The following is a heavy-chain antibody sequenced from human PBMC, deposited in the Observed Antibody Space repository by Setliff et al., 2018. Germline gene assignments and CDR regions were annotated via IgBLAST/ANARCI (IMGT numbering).Heavy chain of an antibody. CDR3: ARGFLRYDSGTYYTY. CDR1: GGPFSGYY. J-gene: IGHJ4*02. Sequence: PSETLSLTCAVQGGPFSGYYWSWIRQPPGKGLESIGDINHSGGTNYNPSLKSRVTVSIDTSMNHFSLKLSSVTAADTAVYYCARGFLRYDSGTYYTYWGQGTLVTVSS. D-gene: IGHD3-10*01. V-gene: IGHV4-34*01. CDR2: INHSGGT.